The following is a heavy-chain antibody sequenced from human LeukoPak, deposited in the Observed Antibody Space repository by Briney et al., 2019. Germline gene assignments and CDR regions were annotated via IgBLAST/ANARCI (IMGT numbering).Heavy chain of an antibody. J-gene: IGHJ3*02. CDR1: GFTFNNFG. CDR2: ISYDGSNK. CDR3: AKDGSDAFDI. D-gene: IGHD2-2*03. Sequence: GGSLRLSCAASGFTFNNFGMHWVRQAPGKGLEWVAVISYDGSNKYYADSVKGRFTISRDNSKNTLYLQMNSLRAEDTAVYYCAKDGSDAFDIWGQGTMVTVSS. V-gene: IGHV3-30*18.